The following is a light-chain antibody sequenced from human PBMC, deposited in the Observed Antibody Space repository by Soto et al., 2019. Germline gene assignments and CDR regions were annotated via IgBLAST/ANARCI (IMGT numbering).Light chain of an antibody. CDR3: AQALQTVT. CDR1: QSLLLSSGNNY. CDR2: LGS. Sequence: DIVMTQTPLSSPVTLGQAASISCKASQSLLLSSGNNYLDWYLQKPGQSPQLLIYLGSTRASGVPDRFSGSGSGTDFTLKISTVEAEDVGVYYCAQALQTVTFGGGTKVDIK. V-gene: IGKV2-28*01. J-gene: IGKJ4*01.